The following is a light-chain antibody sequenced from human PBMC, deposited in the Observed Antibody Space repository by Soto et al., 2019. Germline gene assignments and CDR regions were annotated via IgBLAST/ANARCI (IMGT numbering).Light chain of an antibody. CDR1: QTVGSF. CDR3: QQRYNWPPLT. CDR2: NTS. J-gene: IGKJ4*01. Sequence: EIVLTQSPATLSLSPGERATLSCRASQTVGSFLAWYQHKPGQAPRLLIYNTSKRANGIPARFSGSWSGTDFTLTISSLEPEGFAVYYCQQRYNWPPLTFGGGTKVEMK. V-gene: IGKV3-11*01.